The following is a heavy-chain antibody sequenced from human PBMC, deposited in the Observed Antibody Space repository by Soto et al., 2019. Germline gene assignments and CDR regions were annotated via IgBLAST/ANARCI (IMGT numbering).Heavy chain of an antibody. CDR2: ISSSSSYI. CDR1: GFTFRSYS. J-gene: IGHJ3*02. CDR3: ARDLHDAFDI. V-gene: IGHV3-21*01. Sequence: GGSLRLSCAASGFTFRSYSMNWVRQAPGKGLEWVSSISSSSSYIYYADSVKGRFTISRDNAKNSLYLQMNSLRAEDTAVYYCARDLHDAFDIWGQGTMVTVSS.